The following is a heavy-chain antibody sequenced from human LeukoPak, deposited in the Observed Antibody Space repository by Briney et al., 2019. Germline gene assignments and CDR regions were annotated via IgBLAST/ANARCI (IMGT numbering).Heavy chain of an antibody. CDR3: ARSPPSYSSGWRVTYYYYGMDV. D-gene: IGHD6-19*01. J-gene: IGHJ6*02. CDR1: GGTCSSYT. V-gene: IGHV1-69*13. CDR2: IIPIFGTA. Sequence: SGKVACKAYGGTCSSYTISRVRQDPGQGLEWMGGIIPIFGTANYAQKFQGRVTITADESTSTAYMELSSLRSEDTAVYYCARSPPSYSSGWRVTYYYYGMDVWGQGTTVTVSS.